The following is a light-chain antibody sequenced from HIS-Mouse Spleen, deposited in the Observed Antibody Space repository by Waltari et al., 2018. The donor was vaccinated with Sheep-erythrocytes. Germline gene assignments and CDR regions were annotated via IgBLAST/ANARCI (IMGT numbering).Light chain of an antibody. CDR2: DAS. CDR1: QSVSSY. CDR3: QQRSNWYT. Sequence: EIVLTQSPATLSLSPGERATLSCRASQSVSSYLAWYQQKPGPAPRLRIYDASNRATGIPARFSGSGSGTDFTLTISSLEPEDFAVYYCQQRSNWYTFGQGTKLEIK. J-gene: IGKJ2*01. V-gene: IGKV3-11*01.